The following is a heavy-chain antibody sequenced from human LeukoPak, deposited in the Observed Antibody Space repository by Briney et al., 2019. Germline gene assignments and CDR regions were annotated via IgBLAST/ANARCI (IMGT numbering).Heavy chain of an antibody. J-gene: IGHJ3*02. CDR2: ISYDGSNK. CDR3: ARDRQWLGNHDAFDI. Sequence: PGGSLRLSCAASGFTFSSYAMHWVRQAPGKGLEWVAVISYDGSNKYYADSVKGRFTISRDNSKNTLYLRMNSLRAEDTAVYYCARDRQWLGNHDAFDIWGQGTMVTVSS. CDR1: GFTFSSYA. D-gene: IGHD6-19*01. V-gene: IGHV3-30-3*01.